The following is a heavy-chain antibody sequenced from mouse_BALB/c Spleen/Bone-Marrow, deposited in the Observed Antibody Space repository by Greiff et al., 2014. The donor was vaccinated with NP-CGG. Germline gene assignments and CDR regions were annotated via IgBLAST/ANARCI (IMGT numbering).Heavy chain of an antibody. CDR3: ARGAYGNYFAWFAY. V-gene: IGHV7-3*02. D-gene: IGHD2-1*01. CDR2: IRNKANGYTT. J-gene: IGHJ3*01. CDR1: GFTFTDYY. Sequence: VQLKESGGGLVQPGGSLRLSCATSGFTFTDYYMSWVRQPPGKALEWLGFIRNKANGYTTEYSVSVKGRFTISSDNSQSILYLQMNTLRAEDSATYYCARGAYGNYFAWFAYWGQGTLVTVSA.